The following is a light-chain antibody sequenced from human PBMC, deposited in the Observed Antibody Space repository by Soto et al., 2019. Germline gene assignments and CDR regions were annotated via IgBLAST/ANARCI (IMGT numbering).Light chain of an antibody. J-gene: IGKJ2*01. CDR3: QQYGSSPYT. CDR1: QSVRSSY. Sequence: EIVLTQSPGTLSLSPGERATLSCRASQSVRSSYLAWYQQRPGQAPRLLIYGASSRATGIPDRFSGSGSGTDFTVTISRLEPEDVAVYYCQQYGSSPYTFGQGTKLEIK. V-gene: IGKV3-20*01. CDR2: GAS.